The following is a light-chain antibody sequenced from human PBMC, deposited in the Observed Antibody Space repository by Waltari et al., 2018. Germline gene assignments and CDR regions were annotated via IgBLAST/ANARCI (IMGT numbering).Light chain of an antibody. J-gene: IGKJ5*01. CDR3: QQANNFPIT. CDR2: AAS. CDR1: QGHSSW. V-gene: IGKV1-12*01. Sequence: DIQMTQSPSSVSASVGDRVTITCRASQGHSSWLAWYQQKPGKAPKLLSYAASSLQSGGPSRFSGSGSGTDFTLTISSLQPEDFATYYCQQANNFPITFGQGTRLEIK.